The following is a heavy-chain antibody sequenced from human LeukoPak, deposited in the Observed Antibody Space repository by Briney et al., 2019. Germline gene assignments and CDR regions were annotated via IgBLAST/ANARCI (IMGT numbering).Heavy chain of an antibody. D-gene: IGHD6-19*01. CDR2: ISYDGGNK. CDR1: GFTFSTYA. CDR3: ARDLSAAFDF. Sequence: PGGSLRLSCTASGFTFSTYAIHWVRQAPGKGLEWVAVISYDGGNKYYADSVKGRFSISRDDSKNTLFLDMSNLRVEDTALYYCARDLSAAFDFWGQGVLVTVSS. J-gene: IGHJ4*02. V-gene: IGHV3-30-3*01.